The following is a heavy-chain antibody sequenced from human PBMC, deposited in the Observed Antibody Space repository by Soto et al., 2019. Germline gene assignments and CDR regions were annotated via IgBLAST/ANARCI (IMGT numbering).Heavy chain of an antibody. Sequence: SETLSLTCAVYGGSFSGYYWSWIRQPPGKGLEWIGEINHSGSTNYNPSLKSRVTISVDTSKNQFSLKLSSVTAADTAVYNCEREPPATTTTQQHPKQTNWFDPWGQGTLVTVSS. D-gene: IGHD1-1*01. CDR3: EREPPATTTTQQHPKQTNWFDP. CDR2: INHSGST. J-gene: IGHJ5*02. CDR1: GGSFSGYY. V-gene: IGHV4-34*01.